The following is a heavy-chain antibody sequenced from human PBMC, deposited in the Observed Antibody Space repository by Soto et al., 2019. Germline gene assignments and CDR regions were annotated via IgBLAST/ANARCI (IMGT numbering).Heavy chain of an antibody. D-gene: IGHD3-16*02. CDR1: GGTFSNFA. J-gene: IGHJ4*02. CDR2: FIPLFGPA. V-gene: IGHV1-69*01. Sequence: QVQLVQSGADVKKPGSSVKVSCKTSGGTFSNFAFTWVRQAPGQGLEWMGGFIPLFGPANYAQKFQGRLTIIADESTSTAYMELSRLTSEDTAVYYCGSLSRLRFFGIENWGQGTLVTVSS. CDR3: GSLSRLRFFGIEN.